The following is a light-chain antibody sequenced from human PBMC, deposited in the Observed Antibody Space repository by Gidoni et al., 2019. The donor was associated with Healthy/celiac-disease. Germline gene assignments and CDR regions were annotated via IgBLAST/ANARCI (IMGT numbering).Light chain of an antibody. J-gene: IGKJ3*01. V-gene: IGKV1-39*01. Sequence: DIQMTKSPASLSASVGDRVTIPCRASQSISSYLNWDQQKPGKAPKLLIYAASSLQSGVPSRFSGSGSGTDFTLTISSLQPEDFATYYCQQSYSTPFTCXPXTKVDIK. CDR2: AAS. CDR1: QSISSY. CDR3: QQSYSTPFT.